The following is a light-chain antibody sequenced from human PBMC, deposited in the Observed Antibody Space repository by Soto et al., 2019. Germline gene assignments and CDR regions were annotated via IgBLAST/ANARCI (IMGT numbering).Light chain of an antibody. CDR3: SSYTSSRTLYWV. J-gene: IGLJ3*02. CDR2: DVS. CDR1: SSDVGGYNY. V-gene: IGLV2-14*01. Sequence: QSVLTQPASVSGSPGQSITISCTGTSSDVGGYNYVSWYQQHPGKAPKLMIYDVSNRPSGVSNRFSGSKSGNTASLTISGLQAEDEADYYCSSYTSSRTLYWVFGGGTKLTVL.